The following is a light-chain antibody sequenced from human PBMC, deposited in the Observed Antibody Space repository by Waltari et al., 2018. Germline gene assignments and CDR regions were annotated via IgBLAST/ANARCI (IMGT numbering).Light chain of an antibody. V-gene: IGLV2-11*01. CDR3: CSYAGVYLYV. J-gene: IGLJ1*01. CDR2: DVP. Sequence: QSALTQPRSVSGSPGQSVTISCTGTSGDVGGYNFVSWYQQHPGKAPKLIIYDVPKRPSGVPDRFSGSKSGNTASLTISGLQAEDEADYYCCSYAGVYLYVFGTGTKVTVL. CDR1: SGDVGGYNF.